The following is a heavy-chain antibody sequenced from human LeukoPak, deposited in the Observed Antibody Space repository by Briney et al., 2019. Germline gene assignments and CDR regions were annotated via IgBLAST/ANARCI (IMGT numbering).Heavy chain of an antibody. D-gene: IGHD2-2*02. Sequence: SETLSLTCTVSGGSISSSSYYWGWIRQLPGKGLEWIGSIYYSGSTYYNPSLKSRVTISVDTSKNQSSLKLSSVTAADTAVYYCARHGYCSSTSCYTPRPYFDYWGQGTLVTVSS. CDR2: IYYSGST. J-gene: IGHJ4*02. V-gene: IGHV4-39*01. CDR3: ARHGYCSSTSCYTPRPYFDY. CDR1: GGSISSSSYY.